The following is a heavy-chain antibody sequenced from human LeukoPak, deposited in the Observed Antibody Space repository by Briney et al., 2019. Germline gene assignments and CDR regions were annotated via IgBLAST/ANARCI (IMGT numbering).Heavy chain of an antibody. J-gene: IGHJ4*02. CDR2: IHSGGTT. V-gene: IGHV3-53*01. CDR1: GFTVSNNY. Sequence: GGSLRLSCAVSGFTVSNNYMSWVRQAPGKGLEWVSVIHSGGTTNYADSVQGRFTISRDNSKTTVYLHMNSLRAEDTAVYYCARDSDSGYGPFASWGQGTLVTVSS. CDR3: ARDSDSGYGPFAS. D-gene: IGHD5-12*01.